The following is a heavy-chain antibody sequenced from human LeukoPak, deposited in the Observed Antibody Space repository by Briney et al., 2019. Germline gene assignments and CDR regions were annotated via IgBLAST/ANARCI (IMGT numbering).Heavy chain of an antibody. CDR2: ISSSISYI. Sequence: GGSLRLSCAASGFTFSSYSMNWVRQAPGKGLEWVSSISSSISYIYYADTVKGRFTISRDNAKNSLYLQMNSLRAEDTAVYYCARDRSSSWDYYYGMDVWGQGTTVTVSS. CDR1: GFTFSSYS. D-gene: IGHD6-13*01. CDR3: ARDRSSSWDYYYGMDV. J-gene: IGHJ6*02. V-gene: IGHV3-21*01.